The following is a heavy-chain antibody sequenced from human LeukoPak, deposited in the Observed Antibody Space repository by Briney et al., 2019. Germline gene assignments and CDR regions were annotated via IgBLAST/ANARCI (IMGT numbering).Heavy chain of an antibody. V-gene: IGHV3-30*18. J-gene: IGHJ1*01. Sequence: PGRSLRLSCAASGFTFSSYGMHWVRQAPGKGLEWVAVISYDGSNKYYADSVKGRFTISRDNSKNTLYLQMNSLRAEDTAVYYCAKATYYYDSSNIQHWGQGTLATVSS. CDR2: ISYDGSNK. CDR3: AKATYYYDSSNIQH. D-gene: IGHD3-22*01. CDR1: GFTFSSYG.